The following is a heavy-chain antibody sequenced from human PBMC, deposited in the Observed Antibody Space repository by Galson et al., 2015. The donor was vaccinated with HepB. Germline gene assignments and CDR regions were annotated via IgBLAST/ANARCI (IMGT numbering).Heavy chain of an antibody. CDR2: IYSGGRA. Sequence: SLRLSCAASGFTVSFHYMSWVRQAPGKGLEWVSVIYSGGRAYYADPVKGRFTISRDNFKNTLYIQMNSLRAEDTAVYYCASTRSSWYPYFDYWGQGTLVTVSS. J-gene: IGHJ4*02. CDR1: GFTVSFHY. V-gene: IGHV3-66*02. CDR3: ASTRSSWYPYFDY. D-gene: IGHD6-13*01.